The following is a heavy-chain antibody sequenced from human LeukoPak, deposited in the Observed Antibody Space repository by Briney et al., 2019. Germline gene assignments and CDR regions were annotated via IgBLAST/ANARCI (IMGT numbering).Heavy chain of an antibody. CDR2: IRGDGVSA. Sequence: GGSLRLSCAASGFTFDDYAMHWVRQAPGKGLEWVSLIRGDGVSAYYADSVKGRFTISRDNNKNSLYLQMNSLRTEDTAFYYCAKDIGGYSYAADYWGQGTLVTVSS. J-gene: IGHJ4*02. CDR3: AKDIGGYSYAADY. CDR1: GFTFDDYA. D-gene: IGHD5-18*01. V-gene: IGHV3-43*02.